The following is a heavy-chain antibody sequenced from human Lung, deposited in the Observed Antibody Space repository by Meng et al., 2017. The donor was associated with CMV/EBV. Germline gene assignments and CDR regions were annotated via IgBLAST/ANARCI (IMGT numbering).Heavy chain of an antibody. J-gene: IGHJ4*02. CDR1: GYTFTSYG. CDR3: ARDGASHPYYFDY. V-gene: IGHV1-18*01. CDR2: ISAYHGNT. Sequence: KASGYTFTSYGTSWVRQAPGQGLEWMGWISAYHGNTNYAQKLQGRVTMTTDTSTSTAYMELRSLRSDDTAVYYCARDGASHPYYFDYWGQGTLVTVSS. D-gene: IGHD4-17*01.